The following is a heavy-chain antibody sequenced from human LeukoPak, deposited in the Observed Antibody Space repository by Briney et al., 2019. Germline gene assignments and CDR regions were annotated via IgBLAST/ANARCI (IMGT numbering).Heavy chain of an antibody. Sequence: ASVKVSCKASGGTFSSYAISWVRQAPGQGLEWMGGIIPIFGTANYAQKFQGRVTITADGSTSTAYMELSSLRSEDTAVYYCARDTEPYYYYYMDVWGKGTTVTVSS. CDR1: GGTFSSYA. V-gene: IGHV1-69*13. CDR3: ARDTEPYYYYYMDV. D-gene: IGHD1-14*01. CDR2: IIPIFGTA. J-gene: IGHJ6*03.